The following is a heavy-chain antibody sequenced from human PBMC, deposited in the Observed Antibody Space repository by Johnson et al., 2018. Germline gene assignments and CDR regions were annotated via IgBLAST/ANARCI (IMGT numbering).Heavy chain of an antibody. D-gene: IGHD3-16*01. CDR2: IIPIFGTA. J-gene: IGHJ6*02. CDR3: ARVKVQSWGTHYYYGMDV. V-gene: IGHV1-69*13. CDR1: GGTFSSYA. Sequence: QVQLVQSGAEVKRPGASVKVSCKASGGTFSSYAISWVRQAPGHGLEWMGGIIPIFGTANYAQKFPGRVTITADESTSTAYMELSSLRSEDTAVYYCARVKVQSWGTHYYYGMDVWGQGTTVTVSS.